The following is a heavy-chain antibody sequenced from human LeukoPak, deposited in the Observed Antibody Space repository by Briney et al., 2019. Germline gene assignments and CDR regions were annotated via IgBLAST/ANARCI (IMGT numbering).Heavy chain of an antibody. CDR3: ARAGATMILSL. Sequence: ASVKVSCKASGYTFTSYYMHWVRQAPGQGLEWMGIINPSGGSTSYAQKLQGRVTMTTDTSTSTAYMELRSLRSDDTAVYYCARAGATMILSLWGQGTLVTVSS. CDR2: INPSGGST. V-gene: IGHV1-46*01. D-gene: IGHD3-22*01. J-gene: IGHJ4*02. CDR1: GYTFTSYY.